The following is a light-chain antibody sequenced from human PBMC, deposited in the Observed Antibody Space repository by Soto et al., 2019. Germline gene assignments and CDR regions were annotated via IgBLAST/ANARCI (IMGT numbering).Light chain of an antibody. CDR1: NSNIGSNT. Sequence: QTVLTQAPSASGTPGLRVTISCSGSNSNIGSNTVSWYQQVPGTAPKVLIYNNDQRPSGVPDRLSGSKSGTSASLAIGGLQSEDEADYYCAAWDGSLNGWVFGGGTKVTVL. CDR3: AAWDGSLNGWV. V-gene: IGLV1-44*01. J-gene: IGLJ3*02. CDR2: NND.